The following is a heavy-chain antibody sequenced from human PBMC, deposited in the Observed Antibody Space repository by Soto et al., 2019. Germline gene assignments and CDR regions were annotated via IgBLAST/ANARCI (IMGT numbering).Heavy chain of an antibody. CDR3: ARGSYSGSYGGAFDI. CDR2: INPNSGGT. Sequence: QVQLVQSGAEVKKPGASVKVSCKASGYTFTGYYMHWVRQAPGQGLDRMGWINPNSGGTNYAQKFQCWVTMTRDTSISTAYMELSRLRSDDTAVYYCARGSYSGSYGGAFDIWGQGTMVTVSS. J-gene: IGHJ3*02. D-gene: IGHD1-26*01. V-gene: IGHV1-2*04. CDR1: GYTFTGYY.